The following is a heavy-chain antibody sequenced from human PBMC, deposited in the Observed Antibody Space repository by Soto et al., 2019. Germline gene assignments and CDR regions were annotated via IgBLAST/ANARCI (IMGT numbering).Heavy chain of an antibody. D-gene: IGHD2-15*01. CDR1: GGSITSTSYY. J-gene: IGHJ2*01. V-gene: IGHV4-39*01. Sequence: QLHLQESGPGLVEPSETLSLTCAVSGGSITSTSYYWGWIRQPPGEGLEWIGSIDYMGNIYYNSSLKSRVTIYVYTSKNQFSLNLNSGTAADSAVYHCARVAALVGAARYWYFDLWGRGTRVSV. CDR2: IDYMGNI. CDR3: ARVAALVGAARYWYFDL.